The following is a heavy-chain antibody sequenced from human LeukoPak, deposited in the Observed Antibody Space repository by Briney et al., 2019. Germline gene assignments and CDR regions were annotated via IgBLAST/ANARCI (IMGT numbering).Heavy chain of an antibody. D-gene: IGHD1-14*01. J-gene: IGHJ3*02. CDR3: ARARKVDAFDI. CDR2: ISSSSSTI. CDR1: GFTFSYYS. V-gene: IGHV3-48*04. Sequence: GGSLRLSCAASGFTFSYYSMNWVRRAPGKGLEWVSYISSSSSTINYADSVKGRFTISRDNAKNSLYLQMNSLRADDTAVYYCARARKVDAFDIWGQGTMVTVSS.